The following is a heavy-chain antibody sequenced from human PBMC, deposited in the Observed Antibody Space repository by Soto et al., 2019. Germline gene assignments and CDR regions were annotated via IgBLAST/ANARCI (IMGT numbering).Heavy chain of an antibody. CDR3: ARALVVPAAKLYNWFDP. D-gene: IGHD2-2*01. CDR2: IYYSGST. J-gene: IGHJ5*02. Sequence: SETMSLSCTVSGGSISSGGYYWSWIRQHPGKGLEWIGYIYYSGSTYYNPSLKSRVTISVDTSKNQFSLKLSSVTAADTAVYYCARALVVPAAKLYNWFDPWGQGTLVTVSS. CDR1: GGSISSGGYY. V-gene: IGHV4-31*03.